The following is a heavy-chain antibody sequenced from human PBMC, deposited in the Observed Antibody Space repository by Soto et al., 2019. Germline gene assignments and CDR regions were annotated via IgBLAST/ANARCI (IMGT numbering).Heavy chain of an antibody. CDR2: ISSNGGST. D-gene: IGHD4-17*01. Sequence: EVQLVESGGGLVQPGGSLRLSCAASGFTFSSYAMHWVRQAPGKGLEYVSAISSNGGSTYYANSVKGRFTISRDNSKNTLYLQMGSLRAEDMAVYYCARAAGEDYGDYDDAFDIWGQGTMVTVSS. CDR1: GFTFSSYA. J-gene: IGHJ3*02. CDR3: ARAAGEDYGDYDDAFDI. V-gene: IGHV3-64*01.